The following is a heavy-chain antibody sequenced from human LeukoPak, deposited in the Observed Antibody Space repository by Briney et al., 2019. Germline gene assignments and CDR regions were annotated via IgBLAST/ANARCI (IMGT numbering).Heavy chain of an antibody. Sequence: PSETLSLTCTVSGGSISSGSYYWSWIRQPPGKGLEWIGSIYYSGSTYYNPSLKSRVTISVDTSKNQFSLKLSSVTAADTAVYYCAALGYCSSTSCYRLPDYWGQGTLVTVSS. D-gene: IGHD2-2*01. CDR3: AALGYCSSTSCYRLPDY. V-gene: IGHV4-39*01. J-gene: IGHJ4*02. CDR2: IYYSGST. CDR1: GGSISSGSYY.